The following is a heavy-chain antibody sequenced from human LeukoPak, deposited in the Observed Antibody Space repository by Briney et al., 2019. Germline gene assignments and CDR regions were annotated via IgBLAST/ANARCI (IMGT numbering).Heavy chain of an antibody. CDR2: IYYSGST. D-gene: IGHD5-18*01. CDR3: ARDRGGTAMVQYYYYYMDV. V-gene: IGHV4-38-2*02. CDR1: GYSISSGYY. Sequence: SETLSLTCSVSGYSISSGYYWGWIRQPPGKGLEWIGSIYYSGSTYYNPSLKSRVTISVDTSKNQFSLKLSSVTAADTAVYYCARDRGGTAMVQYYYYYMDVWGKGTTVTVSS. J-gene: IGHJ6*03.